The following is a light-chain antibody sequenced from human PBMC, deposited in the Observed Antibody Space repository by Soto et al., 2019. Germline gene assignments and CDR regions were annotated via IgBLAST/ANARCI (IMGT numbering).Light chain of an antibody. J-gene: IGKJ1*01. V-gene: IGKV1-5*01. Sequence: CVSTLVASVGSRVTITCRASEGISTWFAWYQQKPGKAPKLLIYDASTLKSGGPSRLSVRGSGTEFALVIRSLPPDEFATYNCHEYSSYQAVGQGTKVDIK. CDR2: DAS. CDR1: EGISTW. CDR3: HEYSSYQA.